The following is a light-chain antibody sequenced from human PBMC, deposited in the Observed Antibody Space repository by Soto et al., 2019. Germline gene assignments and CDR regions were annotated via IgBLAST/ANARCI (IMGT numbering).Light chain of an antibody. CDR2: GVY. J-gene: IGKJ4*01. CDR3: QQLNSYPLT. Sequence: EIVMTQSPATLSVSPGERATLSCRASQSVSSNLAWYQQKPGQAPRLLIYGVYTRAPGIPARFSGSGSGTEFTLTISSLQSEDFATYYCQQLNSYPLTFGGGTKVDIK. V-gene: IGKV3D-15*01. CDR1: QSVSSN.